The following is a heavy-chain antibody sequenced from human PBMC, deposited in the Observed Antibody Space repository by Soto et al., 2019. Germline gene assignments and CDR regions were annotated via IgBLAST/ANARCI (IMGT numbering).Heavy chain of an antibody. V-gene: IGHV4-30-2*01. CDR1: GGSISSGGYS. CDR2: IYHGGNT. Sequence: QLQLQESGSGLVKPSQTLSLTCAVSGGSISSGGYSWSWVRQPPGKGLEWIGYIYHGGNTYYNPSLESRVTISVDGSKNQFSLKLSSMTAADTAVYYCARVGEQWLANWFDPWGQGTLVTASS. CDR3: ARVGEQWLANWFDP. D-gene: IGHD6-19*01. J-gene: IGHJ5*02.